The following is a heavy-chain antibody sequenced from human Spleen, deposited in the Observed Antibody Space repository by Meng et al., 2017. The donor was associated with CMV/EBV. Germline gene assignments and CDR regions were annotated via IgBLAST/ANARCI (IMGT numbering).Heavy chain of an antibody. D-gene: IGHD3-3*01. CDR3: ARNTIFGVVPPEGMDV. CDR2: IRSKAYGGTT. CDR1: GFTFDDYA. Sequence: GESLKISCTASGFTFDDYAMSWVRQAPGKGLEWVGFIRSKAYGGTTEYDESLKGRFTISRDDSKSIAYLQMNSLKTEDTAVYYCARNTIFGVVPPEGMDVWGQGTTVTVSS. V-gene: IGHV3-49*04. J-gene: IGHJ6*02.